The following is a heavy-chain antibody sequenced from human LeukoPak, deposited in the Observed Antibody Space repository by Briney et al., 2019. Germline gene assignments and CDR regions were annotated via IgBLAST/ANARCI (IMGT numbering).Heavy chain of an antibody. J-gene: IGHJ4*02. CDR3: AKDRGGSYSLLGGAFDY. CDR1: GFTFSSYA. D-gene: IGHD1-26*01. V-gene: IGHV3-23*01. Sequence: RGSLRLSCAASGFTFSSYAMSWVRQAPGKGLEWVSAISGSGGSTYYADSVKGRFTISRDNSKNTLYLQMNSLRAEDTAVYYCAKDRGGSYSLLGGAFDYWGQGTLVTVSS. CDR2: ISGSGGST.